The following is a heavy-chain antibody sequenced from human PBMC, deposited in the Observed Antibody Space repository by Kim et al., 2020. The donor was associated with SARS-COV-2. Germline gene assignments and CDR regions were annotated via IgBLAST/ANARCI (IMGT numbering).Heavy chain of an antibody. Sequence: GGSLRLSCEASGFSFSRQAMTWVRQAPGKGLEWVSALGGGGESTYYADSVRGRFTISRDISTNTLYLHMSSLRVEDTAIYYCAKLKTMLQGVNHFDSWGQGSLVTVSA. D-gene: IGHD3-10*01. CDR3: AKLKTMLQGVNHFDS. CDR2: LGGGGEST. V-gene: IGHV3-23*01. J-gene: IGHJ5*01. CDR1: GFSFSRQA.